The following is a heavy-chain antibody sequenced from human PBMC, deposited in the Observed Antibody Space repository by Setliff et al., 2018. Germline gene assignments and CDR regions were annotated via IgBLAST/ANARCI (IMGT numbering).Heavy chain of an antibody. D-gene: IGHD5-12*01. Sequence: GESLKISCAASGFTFSDYYMSWIRQAPGKGLEWVGNIKHDGSAKGYLDSVKGRFTISRDNAKNSVYLQMNSLRAEDTAVYYCASANTTGYYYFDNWGQGTLVTVSS. CDR1: GFTFSDYY. CDR2: IKHDGSAK. J-gene: IGHJ4*02. V-gene: IGHV3-7*01. CDR3: ASANTTGYYYFDN.